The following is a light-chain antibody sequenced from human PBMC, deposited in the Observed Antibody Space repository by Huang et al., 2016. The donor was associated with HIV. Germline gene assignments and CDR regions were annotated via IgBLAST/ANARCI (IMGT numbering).Light chain of an antibody. CDR1: QSVLYSSNNKND. J-gene: IGKJ2*01. V-gene: IGKV4-1*01. CDR2: WAP. Sequence: DIVMTQSPDSLAVSLGERATINCKSSQSVLYSSNNKNDLAWYQQKPGQPPKLLLYWAPTLESGVPDRFSGSGSGTDFTRTISSLQAEDVAVYYCQQYYSTPMYTFGQGTRLGIK. CDR3: QQYYSTPMYT.